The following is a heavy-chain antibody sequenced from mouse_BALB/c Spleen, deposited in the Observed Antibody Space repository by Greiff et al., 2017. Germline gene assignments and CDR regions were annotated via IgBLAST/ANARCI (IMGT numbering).Heavy chain of an antibody. CDR2: ISSGGSYT. Sequence: DVKLVESGGDLVKPGGSLKLSCAASGFTFSSYGMSWVRQTPDKRLEWVATISSGGSYTYYPDSVKGRFTISRDNAKNTLYLQMSSLKSEDTAMYYCARRGDDVGPYGSSGKYYAMDYWGQGTSVTVSS. D-gene: IGHD1-1*01. CDR1: GFTFSSYG. V-gene: IGHV5-6*02. J-gene: IGHJ4*01. CDR3: ARRGDDVGPYGSSGKYYAMDY.